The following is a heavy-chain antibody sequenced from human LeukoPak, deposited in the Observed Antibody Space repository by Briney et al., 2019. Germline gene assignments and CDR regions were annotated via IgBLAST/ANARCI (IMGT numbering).Heavy chain of an antibody. CDR2: INTSGST. D-gene: IGHD6-19*01. Sequence: PSETLSLTCTVSGYSISSGYYWSWIRQPAGKGLEWIGRINTSGSTNYSPSLKSRVTISLDTSKNQFSLKLSSVTAADTAVYYCAKGAGPPWFDPWGQGTVVTVSS. V-gene: IGHV4-61*02. CDR1: GYSISSGYY. J-gene: IGHJ5*02. CDR3: AKGAGPPWFDP.